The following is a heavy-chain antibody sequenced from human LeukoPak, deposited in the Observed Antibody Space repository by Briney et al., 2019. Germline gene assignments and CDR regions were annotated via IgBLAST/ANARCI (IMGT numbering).Heavy chain of an antibody. CDR1: GFTFSSYS. J-gene: IGHJ4*02. Sequence: GGSLRLSCVASGFTFSSYSMNWVRQAPGKGLEWVSYISSSSSAIYYADSVKGRFTISRDNAKNSVYLQMNSLRDDDTAVYYCARDPGDYWGQGTLVTVSS. D-gene: IGHD3-10*01. CDR3: ARDPGDY. CDR2: ISSSSSAI. V-gene: IGHV3-48*02.